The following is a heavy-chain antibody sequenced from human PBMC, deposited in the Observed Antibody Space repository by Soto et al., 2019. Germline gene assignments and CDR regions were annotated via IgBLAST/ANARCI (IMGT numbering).Heavy chain of an antibody. J-gene: IGHJ6*02. V-gene: IGHV3-30-3*01. CDR1: GFTFSSYA. Sequence: GGSLRLSCAASGFTFSSYAMHWVRQAPGKGLEWVAVISYDGSNKYYADSVKGRFTISRDNSKNTLYLQMNSLRAEDTAVYYCARGRITMVRGVITPTYYYGMDVSGQGTTVTVSS. CDR3: ARGRITMVRGVITPTYYYGMDV. CDR2: ISYDGSNK. D-gene: IGHD3-10*01.